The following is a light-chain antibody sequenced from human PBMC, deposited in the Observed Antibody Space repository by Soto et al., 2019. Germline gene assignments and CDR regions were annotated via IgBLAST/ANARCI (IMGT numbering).Light chain of an antibody. CDR2: DAS. CDR1: XXIXNW. Sequence: DIQMTQSPSTLSASIGDRVTITCRASXXIXNWLAWYQRKPGQAPKLLIYDASSLQSGVPSRFSGTGSGTDFTLTISSLQPDDFASYYCQRYNTYPYSFAQGTKLEMK. V-gene: IGKV1-5*01. CDR3: QRYNTYPYS. J-gene: IGKJ2*01.